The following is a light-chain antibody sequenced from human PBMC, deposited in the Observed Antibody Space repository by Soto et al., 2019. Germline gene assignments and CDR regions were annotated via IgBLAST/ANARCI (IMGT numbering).Light chain of an antibody. CDR1: QSVNSN. V-gene: IGKV3-15*01. Sequence: ERRLTRSAGTVSLSPGKGATLSCRASQSVNSNYLAWYQQKPGQAPRLLMYETSSRATGTPARFSGSGSGTEFTLTIASLQSEGIALYYCQQYHNLWTFGQGTKVDI. CDR2: ETS. CDR3: QQYHNLWT. J-gene: IGKJ1*01.